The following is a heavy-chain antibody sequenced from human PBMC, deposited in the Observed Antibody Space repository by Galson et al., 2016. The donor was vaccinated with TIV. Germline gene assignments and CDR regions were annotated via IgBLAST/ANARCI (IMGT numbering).Heavy chain of an antibody. CDR2: IIESGRTI. Sequence: SLRLSCAATGFSFSSYEMNWVRQAPGKGLEWVSYIIESGRTIYYADSVKGRFTISRDNAKNSLYLQMNSLRAEDTAVYYCARGRGYCTTTSGYMDYWGQGILVTVSP. CDR1: GFSFSSYE. D-gene: IGHD2-2*02. J-gene: IGHJ4*02. V-gene: IGHV3-48*03. CDR3: ARGRGYCTTTSGYMDY.